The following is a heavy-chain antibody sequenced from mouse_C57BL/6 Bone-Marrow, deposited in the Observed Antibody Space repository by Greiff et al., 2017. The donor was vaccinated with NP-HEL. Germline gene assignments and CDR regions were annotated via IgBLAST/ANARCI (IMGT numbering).Heavy chain of an antibody. CDR2: ISSGGSYT. D-gene: IGHD1-1*01. V-gene: IGHV5-6*02. Sequence: DVMLVESGGDLVKPGGSLKLSCAASGFTFSSYGMSWVRQTPDKRLEWVATISSGGSYTYYPDSVKGRFTISRDNAKNTLYLQMSSLKSEDTAMYYCARQVYYYGSSYYYAMDYWGQGTSVTVSS. CDR3: ARQVYYYGSSYYYAMDY. CDR1: GFTFSSYG. J-gene: IGHJ4*01.